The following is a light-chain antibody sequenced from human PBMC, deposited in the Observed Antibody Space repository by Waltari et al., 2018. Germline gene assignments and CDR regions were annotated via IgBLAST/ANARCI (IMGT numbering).Light chain of an antibody. J-gene: IGLJ2*01. CDR1: SSNIGSNY. Sequence: QSVLTQPPSASGTPGQRVTISCSGSSSNIGSNYVYWYQQLPGTAPKRLIYRNNQRPSGVPDRFSGSKSGTAASLAISGLRSEDEADYYCAAWDDSLSVLFGGGTKLTV. V-gene: IGLV1-47*01. CDR2: RNN. CDR3: AAWDDSLSVL.